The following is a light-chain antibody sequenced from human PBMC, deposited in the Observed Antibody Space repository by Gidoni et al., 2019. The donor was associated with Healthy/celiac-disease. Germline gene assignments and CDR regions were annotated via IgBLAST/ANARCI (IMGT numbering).Light chain of an antibody. Sequence: IQITQSPSSLSAPVGDRVTITCQASQDISNYLNWYQQKPGKSPKLLIYDASNLETGVPSRFRGSGSGTDFTCTISSLQPEDIATYYCQQYDNLPLTFGGGTKVEIK. CDR2: DAS. V-gene: IGKV1-33*01. J-gene: IGKJ4*01. CDR1: QDISNY. CDR3: QQYDNLPLT.